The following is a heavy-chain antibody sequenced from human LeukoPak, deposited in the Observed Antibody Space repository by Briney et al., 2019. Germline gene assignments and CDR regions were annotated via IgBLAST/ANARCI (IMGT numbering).Heavy chain of an antibody. D-gene: IGHD4-23*01. V-gene: IGHV4-39*07. J-gene: IGHJ4*02. CDR1: GGSISSSSYY. CDR3: ARGRGDYGGNYDY. Sequence: SETLSLTGTVSGGSISSSSYYWGWIRQPPGKGLGGIGSIYYSGSTYYNPSLKSRVTISVDTSKNQFSLKLSSVTAADTAVYYCARGRGDYGGNYDYWGQGTLVTVSS. CDR2: IYYSGST.